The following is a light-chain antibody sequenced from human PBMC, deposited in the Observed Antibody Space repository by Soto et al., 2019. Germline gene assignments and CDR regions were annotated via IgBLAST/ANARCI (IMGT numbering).Light chain of an antibody. CDR3: LQDINYPWT. J-gene: IGKJ1*01. Sequence: AIQVTQSPSSLSASVGDRVTITCRASQDISSYLAWYQQKPGKAPTLLIYAASTLQSGVPPRFSGSGSGTDFTLAISSLQPEDSATYYCLQDINYPWTFGQGTKVDIK. V-gene: IGKV1-6*01. CDR2: AAS. CDR1: QDISSY.